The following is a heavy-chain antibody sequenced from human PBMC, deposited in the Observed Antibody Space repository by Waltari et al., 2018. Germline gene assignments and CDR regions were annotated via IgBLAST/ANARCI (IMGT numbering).Heavy chain of an antibody. CDR3: AKEGSSSSVDY. CDR2: IRYDGSNK. Sequence: QVQLVESGGGVVQPGGSLRLSCAASGFTFSSYGMHWVRQAPGKGLEWVAFIRYDGSNKYYADSVKGRFTISRDNSKNTLYLQMNSLRAEDTAVYYCAKEGSSSSVDYWGQGTLVTVSS. CDR1: GFTFSSYG. J-gene: IGHJ4*02. D-gene: IGHD6-6*01. V-gene: IGHV3-30*02.